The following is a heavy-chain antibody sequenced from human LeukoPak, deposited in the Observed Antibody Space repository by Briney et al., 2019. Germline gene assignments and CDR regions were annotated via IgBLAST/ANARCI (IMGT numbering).Heavy chain of an antibody. V-gene: IGHV3-49*03. CDR2: IRSKAYGGTT. CDR1: GFTFGDYA. Sequence: GGSLRLSCTGFGFTFGDYAMSWFRQAPGKGLEWVGFIRSKAYGGTTEYAASVKGRFTISRDDSKSTAYLQMNSLKTEDTAAYYCTRGKGDQGWYWGQGTLVTVSS. CDR3: TRGKGDQGWY. D-gene: IGHD2-15*01. J-gene: IGHJ4*02.